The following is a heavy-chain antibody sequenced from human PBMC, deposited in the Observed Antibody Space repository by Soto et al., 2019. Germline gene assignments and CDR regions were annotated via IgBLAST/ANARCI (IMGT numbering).Heavy chain of an antibody. CDR1: GFTFDDYA. CDR3: VKDESINWYSGHFRH. J-gene: IGHJ1*01. Sequence: EVQLVESGGGWVQPGRSLRLSCAASGFTFDDYAMHWVRQVPGKGLEWVSGINWNSGSIGYADSVKGRFAISRDNAKNSLHLQMNRLRAEDTAFYYCVKDESINWYSGHFRHWGQGTLVTVSS. CDR2: INWNSGSI. D-gene: IGHD6-13*01. V-gene: IGHV3-9*01.